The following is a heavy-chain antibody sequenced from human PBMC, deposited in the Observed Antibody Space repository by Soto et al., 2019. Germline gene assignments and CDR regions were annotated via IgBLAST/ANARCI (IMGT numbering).Heavy chain of an antibody. CDR3: ARGKALDV. V-gene: IGHV6-1*01. J-gene: IGHJ3*01. CDR2: TYYRSKWFH. D-gene: IGHD3-10*01. CDR1: GDSVSSDITS. Sequence: QGQLQQSGPGLVKPSQTLSLTCAISGDSVSSDITSWNWIRQSPSRGLEWLGRTYYRSKWFHDYAASVKSRITINPYPSKNQLSLRLNSVAPEDTAVYYCARGKALDVWGQGTVVSVSS.